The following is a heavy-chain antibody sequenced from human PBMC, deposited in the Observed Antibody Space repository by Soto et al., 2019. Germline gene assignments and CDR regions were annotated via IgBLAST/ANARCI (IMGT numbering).Heavy chain of an antibody. J-gene: IGHJ5*02. D-gene: IGHD3-10*01. V-gene: IGHV1-8*01. CDR2: MNPNSGNT. CDR1: GYTFPSYD. CDR3: ARENYGNSAWFDP. Sequence: QVQLVQSGAEVKKPGASVKVSCKASGYTFPSYDINWVRQATGQGLEWMGWMNPNSGNTGYAQKFQGRVTMTRNSSISTDYMELSSLRSADTAVYYCARENYGNSAWFDPWGQGTLVTVSS.